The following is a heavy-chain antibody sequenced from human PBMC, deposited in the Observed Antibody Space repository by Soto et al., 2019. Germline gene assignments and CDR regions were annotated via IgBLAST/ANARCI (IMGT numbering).Heavy chain of an antibody. CDR1: GFTFSSYG. D-gene: IGHD4-17*01. J-gene: IGHJ6*02. V-gene: IGHV3-33*01. CDR3: ARDRFMTNPNYYYYYGMDV. Sequence: QVQLVESGGGVVQPGRSLRLSCAASGFTFSSYGMHWVRQAPGKGLEWVAVIWYDGSNKYYADSVKGRFTISRDNSKNTLYLQINSLRSEDTAVYYCARDRFMTNPNYYYYYGMDVWGQGTTVTVSS. CDR2: IWYDGSNK.